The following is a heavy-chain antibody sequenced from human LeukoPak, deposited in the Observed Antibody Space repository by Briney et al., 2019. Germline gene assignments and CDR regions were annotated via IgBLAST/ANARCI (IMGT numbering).Heavy chain of an antibody. CDR1: DGSIYTYY. CDR2: VFYSGST. V-gene: IGHV4-59*08. Sequence: SETLSLTCTVSDGSIYTYYWSWVRQPPGEGLEWIGYVFYSGSTNYNPSLKSRVTISLDTSKNHSSLKLTSVTAADTAVYYCARSFTDTFFFENWGQGTLVTVSS. CDR3: ARSFTDTFFFEN. D-gene: IGHD2-8*02. J-gene: IGHJ4*02.